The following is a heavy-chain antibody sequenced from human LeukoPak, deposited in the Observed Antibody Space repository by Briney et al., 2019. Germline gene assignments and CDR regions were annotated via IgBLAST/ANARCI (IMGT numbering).Heavy chain of an antibody. CDR3: ASIAARPGYYYYYMDV. V-gene: IGHV1-69*04. D-gene: IGHD6-6*01. CDR1: GGTFSSYA. Sequence: ASVKVSCKASGGTFSSYAISWVRQAPGQGLEWMGRIIPILGIANYAQKFQGRVTITADKSTSTAYMELSSLRSEDTAVYYCASIAARPGYYYYYMDVWGKGTTVTVSS. CDR2: IIPILGIA. J-gene: IGHJ6*03.